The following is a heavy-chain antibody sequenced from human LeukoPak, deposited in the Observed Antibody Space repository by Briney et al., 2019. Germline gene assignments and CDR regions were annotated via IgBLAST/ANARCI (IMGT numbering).Heavy chain of an antibody. CDR1: GGSISSGGYS. V-gene: IGHV4-30-2*01. Sequence: SQTLSLTCAVSGGSISSGGYSWSWIRQPPGKGLEWIGYIYHSGSTYYNPSLKSRVTISVDRSKNQFSLKLSSVTAADTAVYYCARDDYDILTGSGAFDIWGQGTMVTVSS. J-gene: IGHJ3*02. CDR3: ARDDYDILTGSGAFDI. CDR2: IYHSGST. D-gene: IGHD3-9*01.